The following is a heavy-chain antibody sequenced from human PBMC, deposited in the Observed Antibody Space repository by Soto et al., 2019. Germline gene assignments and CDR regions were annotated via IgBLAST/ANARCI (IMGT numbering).Heavy chain of an antibody. Sequence: NLRETLSLTCTVSGGSISSYYWSWIRQPPGKGLEWIGYIYYSGSTNYNPSLKSRVTISVDTSKNQFSLKLSSVTAADTAVYYCARAWGIASAGPHFWYYGMDVWGQGTTVTVSS. V-gene: IGHV4-59*01. D-gene: IGHD6-13*01. CDR2: IYYSGST. CDR3: ARAWGIASAGPHFWYYGMDV. CDR1: GGSISSYY. J-gene: IGHJ6*02.